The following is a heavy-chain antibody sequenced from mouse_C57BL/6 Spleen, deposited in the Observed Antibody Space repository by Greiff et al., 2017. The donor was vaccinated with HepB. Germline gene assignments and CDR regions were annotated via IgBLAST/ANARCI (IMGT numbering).Heavy chain of an antibody. CDR2: ISNLAYSI. J-gene: IGHJ1*03. CDR1: GFTFSDYG. Sequence: EVKLVESGGGLVQPGGSLKLSCAASGFTFSDYGMAWVRQAPRKGPEWVAFISNLAYSIYYADTVTGRFTICRENAKNTLYLEMSSLRSEDTAMYYCARRDDYDVGYWYFDVWGTGTTVTVSS. CDR3: ARRDDYDVGYWYFDV. D-gene: IGHD2-4*01. V-gene: IGHV5-15*01.